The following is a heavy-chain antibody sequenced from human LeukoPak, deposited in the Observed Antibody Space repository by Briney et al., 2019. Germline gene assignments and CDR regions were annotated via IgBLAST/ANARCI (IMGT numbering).Heavy chain of an antibody. J-gene: IGHJ1*01. V-gene: IGHV4-59*01. CDR1: GGSISSYY. CDR2: IYYSGST. Sequence: SETLSLTCTVSGGSISSYYWSWIRQPPGKGLEWIGYIYYSGSTNYNPSLKSRVTISVGTSKNQFSLKLSSVTAADTAVYYCARDDDSSGYYGSRRYFQHWGQGTLVTVSS. D-gene: IGHD3-22*01. CDR3: ARDDDSSGYYGSRRYFQH.